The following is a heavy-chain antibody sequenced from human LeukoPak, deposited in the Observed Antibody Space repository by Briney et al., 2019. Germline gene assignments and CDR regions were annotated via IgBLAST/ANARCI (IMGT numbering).Heavy chain of an antibody. CDR3: ARARWYSSDY. CDR1: GFTFSSYW. J-gene: IGHJ4*02. V-gene: IGHV3-7*01. Sequence: PGGSLRPSCAASGFTFSSYWMSWVRQAPGKGLEWVANIKQDGSEKYYVDSVKGRFTVSRDNAKNTLYLQMNCLRAEDTAVYYCARARWYSSDYWGQGTLVTVSS. CDR2: IKQDGSEK. D-gene: IGHD5-24*01.